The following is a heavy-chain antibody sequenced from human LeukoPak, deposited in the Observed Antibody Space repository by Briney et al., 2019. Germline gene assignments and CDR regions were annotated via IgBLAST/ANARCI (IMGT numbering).Heavy chain of an antibody. D-gene: IGHD3-22*01. Sequence: PGGSLRLSCAASGFTFSSYWMSWVRQAPGKGLEWVANIKQDGSEKYYVDSVKGRFTISRDNAKNSLYLQMNSLRAEDTAVYYCARVPYDSSGPYLGYFDYWGQGTLVTVSS. V-gene: IGHV3-7*01. CDR2: IKQDGSEK. J-gene: IGHJ4*02. CDR1: GFTFSSYW. CDR3: ARVPYDSSGPYLGYFDY.